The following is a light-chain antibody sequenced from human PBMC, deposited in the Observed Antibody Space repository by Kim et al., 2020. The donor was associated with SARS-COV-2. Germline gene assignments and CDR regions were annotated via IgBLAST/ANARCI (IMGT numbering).Light chain of an antibody. CDR3: NSRDSSGTHL. J-gene: IGLJ2*01. Sequence: SSELTQDPAVSVALGQTVRITCQGDSLRSYYASWYQQKPGQAPVLVIYGKNNRPSGIPDRFSGSSSGNTASLTITGAQAEDEADYYCNSRDSSGTHLFGGGTQLTVL. CDR1: SLRSYY. CDR2: GKN. V-gene: IGLV3-19*01.